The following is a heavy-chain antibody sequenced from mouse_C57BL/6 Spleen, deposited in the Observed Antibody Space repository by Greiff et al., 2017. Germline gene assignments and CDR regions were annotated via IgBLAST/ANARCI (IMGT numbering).Heavy chain of an antibody. CDR3: ARRLDSSEDYCDD. V-gene: IGHV1-18*01. D-gene: IGHD3-2*02. Sequence: EVQLQQSGPELVKPGASVKIPCKASGYTFTDYNMDWVKQSHGKSLEWIGDINPNNGGTIYNQKFKGKATLTVDKSSSTAYMELRSLTSADTAVYYCARRLDSSEDYCDDWGQGTTLTVSS. CDR1: GYTFTDYN. CDR2: INPNNGGT. J-gene: IGHJ2*01.